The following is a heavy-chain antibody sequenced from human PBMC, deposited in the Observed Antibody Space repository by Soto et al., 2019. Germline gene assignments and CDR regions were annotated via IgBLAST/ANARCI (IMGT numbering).Heavy chain of an antibody. CDR3: ARSTLLEWWGCPTFLDY. Sequence: QVQLQESGPGLVKPSGTLSLTCAVSGGSISSSNWWSWVRQPPGKGLEWIGEIYHSGSTNYNPSLKSRVTISVDKSKNQFSLKLSSVTAADTAVYYCARSTLLEWWGCPTFLDYWGQGTLVTVSS. J-gene: IGHJ4*02. V-gene: IGHV4-4*02. CDR2: IYHSGST. CDR1: GGSISSSNW. D-gene: IGHD3-3*01.